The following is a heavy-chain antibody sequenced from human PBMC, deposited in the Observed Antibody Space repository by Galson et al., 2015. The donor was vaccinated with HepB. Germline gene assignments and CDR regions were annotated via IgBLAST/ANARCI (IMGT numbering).Heavy chain of an antibody. CDR2: ISAYNGNT. Sequence: SVKVSCKASGYTFTSYGISWVRQAPGQGLEWMGWISAYNGNTNYAQKLQGRVTMTTDTSTSTAYMELRSLRSDDTAVYYCARDTLRYFDWLLSEYYFDYWGQGTLVTVSS. J-gene: IGHJ4*02. CDR1: GYTFTSYG. V-gene: IGHV1-18*04. D-gene: IGHD3-9*01. CDR3: ARDTLRYFDWLLSEYYFDY.